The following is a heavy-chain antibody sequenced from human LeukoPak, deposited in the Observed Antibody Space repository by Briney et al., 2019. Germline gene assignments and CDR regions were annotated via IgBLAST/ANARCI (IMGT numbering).Heavy chain of an antibody. V-gene: IGHV1-69*13. J-gene: IGHJ4*02. CDR3: AREYCGGDCFGRYYFDY. CDR1: GGTFSSYA. Sequence: SVNVSCKASGGTFSSYAISWVRQAPGQGLEWMGGIIPILGTANYAQKFQGRVTITADESTSTAYMELSSLRSEDTAVYYCAREYCGGDCFGRYYFDYWGQGTLVTVSS. CDR2: IIPILGTA. D-gene: IGHD2-21*02.